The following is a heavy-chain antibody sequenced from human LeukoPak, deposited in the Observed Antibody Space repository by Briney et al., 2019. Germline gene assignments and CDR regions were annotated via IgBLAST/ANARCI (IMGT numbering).Heavy chain of an antibody. J-gene: IGHJ6*03. V-gene: IGHV4-59*01. CDR1: GGSISSYY. Sequence: SETLSLTCAVSGGSISSYYWSWIRQPPGKGLEWIGYIYYSGSTNYNPSLKSRVTISVDTSKNQFSLKLSSVTAADTAVYYCARSYYYYYMDVWGKGTTVTASS. CDR3: ARSYYYYYMDV. CDR2: IYYSGST.